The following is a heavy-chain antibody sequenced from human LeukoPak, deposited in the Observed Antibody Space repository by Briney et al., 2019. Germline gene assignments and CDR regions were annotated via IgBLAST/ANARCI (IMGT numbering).Heavy chain of an antibody. Sequence: PGGSLRLSCAASGFTFSSYWMHWVRQAPGKGLVWVSRINSDGSSTSYADSVKGRFTISRDNAKNTLYLQMNSLRAEDTAVYYCARESYYYDSSEYHDAFDIWGQGTMVTVSS. CDR1: GFTFSSYW. CDR3: ARESYYYDSSEYHDAFDI. V-gene: IGHV3-74*01. CDR2: INSDGSST. D-gene: IGHD3-22*01. J-gene: IGHJ3*02.